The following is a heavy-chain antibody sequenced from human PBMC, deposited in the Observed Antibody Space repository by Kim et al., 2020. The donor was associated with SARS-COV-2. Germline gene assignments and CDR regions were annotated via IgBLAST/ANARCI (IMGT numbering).Heavy chain of an antibody. CDR2: ISPSAGST. CDR3: ARGGYCTGGACYSNFPFGVDV. J-gene: IGHJ6*02. Sequence: ASVKVSCKASGYSFNSYYMHWVRQAPGQGLEWMGVISPSAGSTSYAQKFQGRVTMTRDTSTSTVYMELSSLRSEDTAEYYCARGGYCTGGACYSNFPFGVDVWGQGTTVTVSS. CDR1: GYSFNSYY. D-gene: IGHD2-15*01. V-gene: IGHV1-46*02.